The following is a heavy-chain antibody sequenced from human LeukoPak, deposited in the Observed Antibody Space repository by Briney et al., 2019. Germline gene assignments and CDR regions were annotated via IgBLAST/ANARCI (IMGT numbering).Heavy chain of an antibody. Sequence: SETLSLTCAVYGGSFSGYYWSWIRQPPGKGLERIGEINHSGSTNYNPSLKSRVTISVDTSKNQFSLKLSSVTAADTAVYYCARGAVVPAASHYYYYGMDVWGQGTTVTVSS. CDR1: GGSFSGYY. CDR2: INHSGST. V-gene: IGHV4-34*01. CDR3: ARGAVVPAASHYYYYGMDV. D-gene: IGHD2-2*01. J-gene: IGHJ6*02.